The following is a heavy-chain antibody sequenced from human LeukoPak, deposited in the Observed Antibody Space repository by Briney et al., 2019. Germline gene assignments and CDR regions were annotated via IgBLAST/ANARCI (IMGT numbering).Heavy chain of an antibody. CDR1: GGTFSSYA. Sequence: SVKVSCKASGGTFSSYAISWVRQAPGQGLEWMGGIIPIFGTANYAQKFQGRVTITADESTSTAYMELSSLRSEDTAVYYCARGGPAVCSYCSGGSYEFDYWGQGTLVTVSS. D-gene: IGHD2-15*01. V-gene: IGHV1-69*13. CDR2: IIPIFGTA. J-gene: IGHJ4*02. CDR3: ARGGPAVCSYCSGGSYEFDY.